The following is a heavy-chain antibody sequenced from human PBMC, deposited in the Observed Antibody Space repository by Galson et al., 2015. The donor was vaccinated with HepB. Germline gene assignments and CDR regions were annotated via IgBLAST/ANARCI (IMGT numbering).Heavy chain of an antibody. CDR3: TRGALGYCSGGSCYSVYGMDV. J-gene: IGHJ6*02. CDR2: IRSKANSYAT. Sequence: SLRLSCAASGFTFSGSAMHWVRQASGKGLEWVGRIRSKANSYATAYAASVKGRFTISRDDSKNTAYLQMNSLKTEDTAVYYCTRGALGYCSGGSCYSVYGMDVWGQGTTVTVS. D-gene: IGHD2-15*01. V-gene: IGHV3-73*01. CDR1: GFTFSGSA.